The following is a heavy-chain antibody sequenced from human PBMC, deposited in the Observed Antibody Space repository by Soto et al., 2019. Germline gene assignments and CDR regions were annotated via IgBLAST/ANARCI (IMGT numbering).Heavy chain of an antibody. V-gene: IGHV3-30-3*02. Sequence: GGSLRLSCSASGFTFSSYAMHWVRQAPGKGLEWVAVISYDGSNKYYADSVKGRFTISRDNSKNTLYLQMNSLRAEDTAVYYCAKYDYDNYGGSFDIWGQGTMVTVSS. D-gene: IGHD4-17*01. J-gene: IGHJ3*02. CDR2: ISYDGSNK. CDR1: GFTFSSYA. CDR3: AKYDYDNYGGSFDI.